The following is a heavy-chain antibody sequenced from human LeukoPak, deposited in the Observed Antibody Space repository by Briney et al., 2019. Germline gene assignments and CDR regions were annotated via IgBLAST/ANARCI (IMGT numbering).Heavy chain of an antibody. Sequence: GTSLQISSKASGSIVTTYWIGWGRQLPEKLLECMANIYPGDSDTNYTPSLQGQVTSSADRSFSTVYLKWYSLQASDTAVYYCVRVDRADCGGPRCSSGSGALDVWGQGTMVTVSS. CDR2: IYPGDSDT. V-gene: IGHV5-51*01. J-gene: IGHJ3*01. CDR3: VRVDRADCGGPRCSSGSGALDV. CDR1: GSIVTTYW. D-gene: IGHD2-21*01.